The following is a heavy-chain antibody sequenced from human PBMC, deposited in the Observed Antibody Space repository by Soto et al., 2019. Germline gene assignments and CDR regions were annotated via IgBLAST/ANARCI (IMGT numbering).Heavy chain of an antibody. D-gene: IGHD3-9*01. Sequence: QIQLVQSGGDVKTPGASVKVSCTTSRYTFTSHGIAWVRQAPGQGLEWMGWISTFNGKTDYAQKFKGRVTMTADTITSTVHIELRSLRSDDTAVYYCARLLTEGATFREDAFDVWGPGTKVTVSS. V-gene: IGHV1-18*01. CDR2: ISTFNGKT. J-gene: IGHJ3*01. CDR3: ARLLTEGATFREDAFDV. CDR1: RYTFTSHG.